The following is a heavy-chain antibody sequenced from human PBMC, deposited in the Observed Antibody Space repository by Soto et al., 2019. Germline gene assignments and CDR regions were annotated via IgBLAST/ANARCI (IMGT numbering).Heavy chain of an antibody. D-gene: IGHD6-6*01. CDR1: GSSISSGEYY. J-gene: IGHJ6*02. CDR2: IYYSGST. Sequence: PSETLSLTCTVSGSSISSGEYYWSWIRQPPGKGLEWIGYIYYSGSTYYNPSLKSRVTISVDTSKNQFSLKLSSVTAADTAVYYCASQYSSSSYYYYGMDVWGQGTTVSVSS. CDR3: ASQYSSSSYYYYGMDV. V-gene: IGHV4-30-4*01.